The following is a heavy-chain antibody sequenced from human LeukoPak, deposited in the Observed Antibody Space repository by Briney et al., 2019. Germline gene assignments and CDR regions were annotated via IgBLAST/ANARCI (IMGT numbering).Heavy chain of an antibody. CDR2: INPLDSDT. D-gene: IGHD4-17*01. CDR1: GYSFTSYG. CDR3: TRRIDYGDYDY. V-gene: IGHV5-51*01. J-gene: IGHJ4*02. Sequence: PGESLKISCKGSGYSFTSYGIGWVRQTPGKGLEWMGIINPLDSDTRYSPSFQGQVTFSADKSITTAYLQWSSLAASDTAMYYCTRRIDYGDYDYWGQGTLVTVSS.